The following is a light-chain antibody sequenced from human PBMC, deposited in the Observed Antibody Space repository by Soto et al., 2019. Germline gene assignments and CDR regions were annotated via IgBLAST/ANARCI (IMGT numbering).Light chain of an antibody. CDR3: QRDDDYPLNA. J-gene: IGKJ2*01. CDR1: QSISSW. CDR2: KAS. V-gene: IGKV1-5*03. Sequence: DIQMTQSPSTLSASVGDRVTITCRASQSISSWLAWYQQKPGKAPRLLIYKASTLQSAAPSRFSGRGSVTEFNLSIRSLQGDDLGTYFDQRDDDYPLNAFGQGTKVVIK.